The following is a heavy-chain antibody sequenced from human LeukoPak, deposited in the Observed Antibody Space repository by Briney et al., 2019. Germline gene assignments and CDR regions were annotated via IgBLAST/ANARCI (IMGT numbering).Heavy chain of an antibody. CDR1: GGSISSSSYY. D-gene: IGHD4/OR15-4a*01. Sequence: SETLSLTCTVSGGSISSSSYYWGWIRQPPGKGLEWIGSIYYSGSTYYSPSLKSRVTISVDTSKNQFSLKLSSVTAADTAVYYCARLSRSALFDYEPQYWGQGTLVTVSS. CDR2: IYYSGST. V-gene: IGHV4-39*01. J-gene: IGHJ4*02. CDR3: ARLSRSALFDYEPQY.